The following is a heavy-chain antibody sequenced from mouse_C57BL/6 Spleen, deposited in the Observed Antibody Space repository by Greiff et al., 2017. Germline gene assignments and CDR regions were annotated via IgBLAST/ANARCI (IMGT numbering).Heavy chain of an antibody. Sequence: VKLVESGAELARPGASVKLSCKASGYTFTSYGISWVKQRTGQGLEWIGEIYPRSGNTYYNEKFKGKATLTAAKSSSTAYMELRSLTSEDSAVYFCATGSSLLYAMDYWGQGTSVTVSS. D-gene: IGHD1-1*01. CDR1: GYTFTSYG. J-gene: IGHJ4*01. CDR3: ATGSSLLYAMDY. CDR2: IYPRSGNT. V-gene: IGHV1-81*01.